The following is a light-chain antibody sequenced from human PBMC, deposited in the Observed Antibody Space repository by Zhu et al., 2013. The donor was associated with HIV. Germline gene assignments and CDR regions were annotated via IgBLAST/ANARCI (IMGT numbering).Light chain of an antibody. CDR3: GTWDSSLSAWV. Sequence: QSALTQPASVSASPGQSITISCTGTSSDLGTYNYVSWYQQYPGKAPKLMIYDVSNRPSGVSNRFSGSKSGNTASLTISGLQAEDEGDYYCGTWDSSLSAWVFGGGTKLTVL. CDR1: SSDLGTYNY. CDR2: DVS. V-gene: IGLV2-14*01. J-gene: IGLJ3*02.